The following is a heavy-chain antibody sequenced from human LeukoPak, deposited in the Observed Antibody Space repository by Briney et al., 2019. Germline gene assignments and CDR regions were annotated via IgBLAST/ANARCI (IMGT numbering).Heavy chain of an antibody. CDR1: GGSISNYY. J-gene: IGHJ4*02. V-gene: IGHV4-4*07. CDR2: VFASGSP. Sequence: SETLSLTCTVSGGSISNYYWSWIRQPAGKGLEWIGRVFASGSPHYNPSLESRVTMSLDASKNQFSLKVNSVTAADTAVYYCARSRDPDSSGLLDYWGQGTLVTVSS. D-gene: IGHD3-22*01. CDR3: ARSRDPDSSGLLDY.